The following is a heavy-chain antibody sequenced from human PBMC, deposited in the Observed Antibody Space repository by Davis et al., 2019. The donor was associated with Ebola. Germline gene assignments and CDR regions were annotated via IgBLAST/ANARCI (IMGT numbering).Heavy chain of an antibody. V-gene: IGHV1-2*06. CDR2: INPNSGGT. Sequence: ASVKVSCKASGYTFTGYYMHWVRQAPGQGLEWMGRINPNSGGTNYAQKFQGRVTMTRDTSISTAYMELSSLRSEDTAVYYCARGYYDSSGYYSFYWGQGTLVTVSS. CDR1: GYTFTGYY. J-gene: IGHJ4*02. CDR3: ARGYYDSSGYYSFY. D-gene: IGHD3-22*01.